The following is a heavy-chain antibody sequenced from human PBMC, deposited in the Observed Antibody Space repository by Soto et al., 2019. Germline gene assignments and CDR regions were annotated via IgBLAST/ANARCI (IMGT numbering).Heavy chain of an antibody. CDR3: ASYDFWSGGWFDP. V-gene: IGHV4-30-4*01. CDR2: IYYSGSP. D-gene: IGHD3-3*01. J-gene: IGHJ5*02. CDR1: GGSISSGDYY. Sequence: QVQLQESGPGLVKPSQTLSLTCTVSGGSISSGDYYWRWLRQPPGKGLEWIWYIYYSGSPYYNPSLKSRVTRSVDTSKNQFSLKLSSVTAADTAVYYCASYDFWSGGWFDPWGQGTLVTVSS.